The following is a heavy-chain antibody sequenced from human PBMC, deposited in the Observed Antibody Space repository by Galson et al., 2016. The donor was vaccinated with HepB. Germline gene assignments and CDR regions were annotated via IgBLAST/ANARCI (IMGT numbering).Heavy chain of an antibody. D-gene: IGHD4-17*01. CDR3: ARETPAPYGDYYYYGMDV. J-gene: IGHJ6*02. Sequence: SLRLSCAASEFTFSSYAFHWVRQAPGKGLEWVAFISNDGSNKYYADSVKGRFTISRDNSKNTLYLQMNSLRAEDTAVYYCARETPAPYGDYYYYGMDVWGQGTTVTVSS. CDR2: ISNDGSNK. V-gene: IGHV3-30*04. CDR1: EFTFSSYA.